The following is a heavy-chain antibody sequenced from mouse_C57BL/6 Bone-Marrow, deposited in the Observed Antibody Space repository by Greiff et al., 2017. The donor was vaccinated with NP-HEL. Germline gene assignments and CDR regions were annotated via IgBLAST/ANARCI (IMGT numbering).Heavy chain of an antibody. CDR1: GFTFSSYA. Sequence: GKLQESGGGLVKPGGSLKLSCAASGFTFSSYAMSWVRQTPEKRLEWVATISDGGSYTYYPDNVKGRFTISRDNAKNNLYLQMSHLKSEDTAMYYCARRGPYFDYWGQGTTLTVSS. D-gene: IGHD3-3*01. CDR3: ARRGPYFDY. J-gene: IGHJ2*01. V-gene: IGHV5-4*03. CDR2: ISDGGSYT.